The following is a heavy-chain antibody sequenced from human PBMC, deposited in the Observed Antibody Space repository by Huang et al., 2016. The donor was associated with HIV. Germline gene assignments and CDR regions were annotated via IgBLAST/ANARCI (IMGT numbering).Heavy chain of an antibody. Sequence: EVQLVESGGGLVQPGGSLRLSCAASGFTFSSYWMHWVRQAPGKGLVWVSRISGDGSSTNDADSVKGRFTISRDNAKNTLYVQVNSLRAEDTAVYYCARRTRLTGLWYFDLWGRGTLVIVSS. D-gene: IGHD7-27*01. CDR3: ARRTRLTGLWYFDL. CDR2: ISGDGSST. CDR1: GFTFSSYW. J-gene: IGHJ2*01. V-gene: IGHV3-74*01.